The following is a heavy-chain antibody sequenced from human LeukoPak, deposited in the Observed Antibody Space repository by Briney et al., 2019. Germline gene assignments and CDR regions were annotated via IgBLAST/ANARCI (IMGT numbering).Heavy chain of an antibody. CDR2: FDPEDGET. D-gene: IGHD4-23*01. CDR1: GYTLTELS. J-gene: IGHJ4*02. Sequence: ASVKVSCKVSGYTLTELSMHWVRQAPGKGREWMGGFDPEDGETIYAQKFQGRVTMTEDTSTDTAYMELSSLRSEDTAVYYCATPYYGGTTDFDYWGQGTLVTVSS. V-gene: IGHV1-24*01. CDR3: ATPYYGGTTDFDY.